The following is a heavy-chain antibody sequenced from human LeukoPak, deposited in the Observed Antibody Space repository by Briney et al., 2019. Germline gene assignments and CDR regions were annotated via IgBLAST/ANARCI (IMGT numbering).Heavy chain of an antibody. J-gene: IGHJ4*02. V-gene: IGHV3-23*01. CDR1: GFSFSDIG. Sequence: GGSLRLSCAASGFSFSDIGMTWVRQAPGKGLEWVSDISGGGGGRKQFADSVKGRFTISRDNSNKMLYLRMNSLRPEDTAVYYCVKARGGSGWFFEYWGQGTLVTVSS. CDR2: ISGGGGGRK. D-gene: IGHD6-19*01. CDR3: VKARGGSGWFFEY.